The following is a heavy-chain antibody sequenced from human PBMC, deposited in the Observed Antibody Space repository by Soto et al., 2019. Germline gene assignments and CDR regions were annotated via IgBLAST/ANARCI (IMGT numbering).Heavy chain of an antibody. CDR1: GYTFTSYY. V-gene: IGHV1-46*01. D-gene: IGHD5-12*01. Sequence: QVQLVQSGAEVKKPGASVKVSCKASGYTFTSYYMHWVRQAPGQWLEWMGIINPSGGSTTYAQKFQGRVNMTRDTSTSTVYMELSSLRSEDTAVYYCARGDIVAIFGMDVWGQGTTVTVSS. CDR3: ARGDIVAIFGMDV. CDR2: INPSGGST. J-gene: IGHJ6*02.